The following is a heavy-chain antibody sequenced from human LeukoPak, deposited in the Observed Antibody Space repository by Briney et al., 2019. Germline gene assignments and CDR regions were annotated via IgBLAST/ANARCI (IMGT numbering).Heavy chain of an antibody. D-gene: IGHD5-18*01. CDR2: ISWNSSSI. Sequence: GGSLRLSCAASGFTFDDYAMHWVRQAPGKGLEWVSGISWNSSSIVYVDSVKGRFTISRDNAKNSLYLQMNSLRSEDTAVYYCATVQGGYSYGPAWGQGTLVTVSS. CDR1: GFTFDDYA. V-gene: IGHV3-9*01. J-gene: IGHJ5*02. CDR3: ATVQGGYSYGPA.